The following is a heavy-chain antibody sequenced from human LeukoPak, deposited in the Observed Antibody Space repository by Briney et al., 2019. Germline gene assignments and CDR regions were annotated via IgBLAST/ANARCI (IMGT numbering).Heavy chain of an antibody. Sequence: GGSLRLSCAASGFTFSSYTMTWVRQAPGKGLEWVSAISTSGHNTFYADSVKGRFTISRDNSKDTLFLQMNSLRAEDTAVYYCADAGYCSGGTCRPPHFDYWGQGTLVTVSS. V-gene: IGHV3-23*01. D-gene: IGHD2-15*01. J-gene: IGHJ4*02. CDR2: ISTSGHNT. CDR1: GFTFSSYT. CDR3: ADAGYCSGGTCRPPHFDY.